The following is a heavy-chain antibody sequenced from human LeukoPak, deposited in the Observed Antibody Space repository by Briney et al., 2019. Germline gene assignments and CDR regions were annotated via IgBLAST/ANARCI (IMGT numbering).Heavy chain of an antibody. Sequence: WETLSLTCTVSGYSISSGYYWGWIRQPPGKGLEWIGSIYHSGSTYYSPSLKSRVTISVDTSKNQFSLKLSSVTAADTAVYYWSRAVPCGYDSSGYHKIFDYWGPGTLVTVSS. CDR1: GYSISSGYY. D-gene: IGHD3-22*01. V-gene: IGHV4-38-2*02. J-gene: IGHJ4*02. CDR3: SRAVPCGYDSSGYHKIFDY. CDR2: IYHSGST.